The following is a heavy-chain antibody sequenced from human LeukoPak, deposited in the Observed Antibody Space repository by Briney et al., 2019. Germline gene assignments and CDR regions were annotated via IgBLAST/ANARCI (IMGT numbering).Heavy chain of an antibody. CDR3: ARDRTYSSGWPDAFDI. Sequence: ASVKVSCKASGYTFTSYGISWVRQAPGQGLEWMGWTSAYNGNTNYAQKLQGRVTMTTDTSTSTAYMELRSLRSDGTAVYYCARDRTYSSGWPDAFDIWGQGTMVTASS. CDR2: TSAYNGNT. J-gene: IGHJ3*02. V-gene: IGHV1-18*01. CDR1: GYTFTSYG. D-gene: IGHD6-19*01.